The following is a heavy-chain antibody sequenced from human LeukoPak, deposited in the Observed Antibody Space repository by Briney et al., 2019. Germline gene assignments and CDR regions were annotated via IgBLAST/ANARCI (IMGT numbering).Heavy chain of an antibody. V-gene: IGHV1-2*02. CDR1: GYTFTGYY. CDR2: INPNSGGT. CDR3: ASTQTTVTTYYYYGMDV. J-gene: IGHJ6*02. Sequence: ASVKVSCKASGYTFTGYYMHWVRQAPGQGLEWMGWINPNSGGTNYAQKFQGRVTMTRDTSISTAYMELSSLRSEDTAVYYCASTQTTVTTYYYYGMDVWGQGTTVTVSS. D-gene: IGHD4-17*01.